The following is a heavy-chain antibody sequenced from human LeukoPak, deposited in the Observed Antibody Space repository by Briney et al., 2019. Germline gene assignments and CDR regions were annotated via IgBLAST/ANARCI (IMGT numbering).Heavy chain of an antibody. J-gene: IGHJ3*02. D-gene: IGHD5-12*01. CDR3: ARDSGYDSDAFAI. V-gene: IGHV4-59*13. Sequence: SETLSLTCTVSGGSISTYYWSWIRQPPGRGLEWIGYVFYSGNTRYNPSLKSRVSISIDTSKYQFSLKLSSVTAADTAVYYCARDSGYDSDAFAIWGQGTVVTVSS. CDR2: VFYSGNT. CDR1: GGSISTYY.